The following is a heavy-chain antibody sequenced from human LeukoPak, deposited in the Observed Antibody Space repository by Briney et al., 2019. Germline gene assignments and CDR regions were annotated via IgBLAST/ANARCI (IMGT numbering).Heavy chain of an antibody. J-gene: IGHJ1*01. CDR2: ISDIGRT. Sequence: SETLSLTCTVSGGSIRSYYWSWIRQPPGKGLEWIGYISDIGRTNYNPSLKSRVSISQDTSKKQLSLKLNSVTAADTAVYYCAAAQNYYGSGREYFQHWGQGTLVTVSS. CDR1: GGSIRSYY. V-gene: IGHV4-4*09. D-gene: IGHD3-10*01. CDR3: AAAQNYYGSGREYFQH.